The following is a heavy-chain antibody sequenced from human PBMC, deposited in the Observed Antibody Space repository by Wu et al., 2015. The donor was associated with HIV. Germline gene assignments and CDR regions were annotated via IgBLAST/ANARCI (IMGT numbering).Heavy chain of an antibody. D-gene: IGHD5-12*01. Sequence: QVQLLQSGAEVKKPGSSVKVSCKTSGGTFSSYGINWVRQAPGQGLEWMGGINPLFGTTKYAQKFQDRVTFSTDESKSVAYMELSSLRSEDTAVYYCARNTDSVATSLYSLGVWGQGTTVTVSS. CDR3: ARNTDSVATSLYSLGV. V-gene: IGHV1-69*05. CDR2: INPLFGTT. J-gene: IGHJ6*02. CDR1: GGTFSSYG.